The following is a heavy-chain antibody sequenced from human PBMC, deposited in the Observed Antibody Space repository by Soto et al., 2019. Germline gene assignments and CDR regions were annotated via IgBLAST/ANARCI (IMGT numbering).Heavy chain of an antibody. CDR2: ITVGSSHI. D-gene: IGHD3-16*01. J-gene: IGHJ4*02. V-gene: IGHV3-21*01. CDR1: GFRFSAYN. CDR3: SRSPEVGVRGAY. Sequence: GGSLRLSCTGSGFRFSAYNINWVRQAPGKGLEWVSSITVGSSHIYQPNSMKGRFTISRDDAKNSVYLQIDSLRDEDTALYYCSRSPEVGVRGAYWGQGTLVTVSS.